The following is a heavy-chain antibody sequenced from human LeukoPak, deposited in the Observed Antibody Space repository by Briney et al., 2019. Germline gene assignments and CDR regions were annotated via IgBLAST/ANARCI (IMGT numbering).Heavy chain of an antibody. Sequence: SETLSLTCTVSGGSISSYYWSWIRQPPGKGLEWIGEINHSGSTKYNPSLKSRVTISQDTSKNQFSLKLSSVIAADTAVYYCARQGPSGYDPIHFDYWGQGTLVTVSS. CDR1: GGSISSYY. CDR2: INHSGST. D-gene: IGHD5-12*01. CDR3: ARQGPSGYDPIHFDY. J-gene: IGHJ4*02. V-gene: IGHV4-34*01.